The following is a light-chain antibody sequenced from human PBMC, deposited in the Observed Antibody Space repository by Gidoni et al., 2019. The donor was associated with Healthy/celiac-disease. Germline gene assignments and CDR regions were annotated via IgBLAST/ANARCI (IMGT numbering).Light chain of an antibody. J-gene: IGLJ2*01. Sequence: SYELTQPPSVSVSPGQTASITCSGDKLGDKYDCWYHQTPGQSPVLVIYQDSKRPSGIPERFSGSNSGTTAPLTIRGTQAMDEAYYYCQAWDSSTVVFGGGTKPTVL. V-gene: IGLV3-1*01. CDR1: KLGDKY. CDR3: QAWDSSTVV. CDR2: QDS.